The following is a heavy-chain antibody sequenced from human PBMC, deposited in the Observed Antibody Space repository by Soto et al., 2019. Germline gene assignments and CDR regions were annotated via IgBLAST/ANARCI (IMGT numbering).Heavy chain of an antibody. J-gene: IGHJ5*02. V-gene: IGHV3-9*01. CDR2: ISWNSGSI. CDR3: ATLVVAANSNWFDP. Sequence: EVQLVESGGGLVQPGRSLRLSCAASGFTFDDYAMHWVRQAPGKGLEWVSGISWNSGSIGYADSVKGRFTISRDNAKNSLYLQMNSLRAEDTALYYCATLVVAANSNWFDPWGQGTLVTVSS. D-gene: IGHD2-15*01. CDR1: GFTFDDYA.